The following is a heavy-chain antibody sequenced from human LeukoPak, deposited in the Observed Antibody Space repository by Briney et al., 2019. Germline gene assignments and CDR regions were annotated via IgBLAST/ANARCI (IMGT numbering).Heavy chain of an antibody. Sequence: PGRSLRLSCAASGLTFSSYGMHWVRQAPGKGLEWVAVISYDGSNKYYADSVKGRFTISRDNSKNTLYLQMNSLRAEDTAVYYCAKDYYDSSGYYPDYWGQGTLVTVSS. CDR2: ISYDGSNK. J-gene: IGHJ4*02. V-gene: IGHV3-30*18. CDR3: AKDYYDSSGYYPDY. D-gene: IGHD3-22*01. CDR1: GLTFSSYG.